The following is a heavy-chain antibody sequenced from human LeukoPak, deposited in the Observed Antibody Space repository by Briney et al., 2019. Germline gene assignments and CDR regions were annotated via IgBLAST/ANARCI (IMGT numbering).Heavy chain of an antibody. CDR3: ARGYCSSTSCYILGKEDAFDI. J-gene: IGHJ3*02. D-gene: IGHD2-2*02. Sequence: GGSLRLSCAASGFTFSSYSMNWVRQAPGKGLEWVSSISSSSSYIYYADSVKGRFTISGDNAKNSLYLQMNSLRAEDTAVYYCARGYCSSTSCYILGKEDAFDIWGQGTMVTASS. CDR1: GFTFSSYS. CDR2: ISSSSSYI. V-gene: IGHV3-21*01.